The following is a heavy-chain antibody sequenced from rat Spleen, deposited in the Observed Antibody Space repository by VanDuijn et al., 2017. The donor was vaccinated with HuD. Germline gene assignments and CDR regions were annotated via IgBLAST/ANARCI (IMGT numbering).Heavy chain of an antibody. J-gene: IGHJ4*01. CDR1: GFTFNDYW. D-gene: IGHD1-6*01. CDR3: ARHFMYTTDYPYYYAMDA. Sequence: EVQLVESGGGQVQPGRSLKLSCVASGFTFNDYWMSWIRQAPGKGLEWVASITNTGGSIYYPDSVKGRFTISRDNAKSTLYLQMDSLRSEDTATYYCARHFMYTTDYPYYYAMDAWGQGTSVTVSS. V-gene: IGHV5-31*01. CDR2: ITNTGGSI.